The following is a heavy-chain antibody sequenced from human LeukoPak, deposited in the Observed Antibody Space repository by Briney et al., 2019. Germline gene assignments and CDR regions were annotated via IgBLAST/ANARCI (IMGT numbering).Heavy chain of an antibody. CDR2: VYYSGST. V-gene: IGHV4-59*08. CDR3: ARSPSYGSEHYCFDY. CDR1: GGSISSYY. D-gene: IGHD3-10*01. Sequence: PSETLSLTCTVSGGSISSYYWSWIRQPPGKGLEWIGYVYYSGSTNYNPSLKSRVIISVDTSKNQFSLKLSSVTAADTAVYYCARSPSYGSEHYCFDYWGQGTLVTVSS. J-gene: IGHJ4*02.